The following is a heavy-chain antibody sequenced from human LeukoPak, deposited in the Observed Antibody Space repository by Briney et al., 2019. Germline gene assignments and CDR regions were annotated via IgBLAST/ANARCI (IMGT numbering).Heavy chain of an antibody. CDR3: ARVGTPGGSYYFYY. Sequence: GGSLRLSCAASGFTVSSNYKSWVRQAPGKGLEWVSVIYSGGSTYYADSVKGRFTISRDNSKNTLYLQMNSLRAEDTAVYYCARVGTPGGSYYFYYWGQGTLVTVSS. CDR1: GFTVSSNY. V-gene: IGHV3-66*01. J-gene: IGHJ4*02. D-gene: IGHD7-27*01. CDR2: IYSGGST.